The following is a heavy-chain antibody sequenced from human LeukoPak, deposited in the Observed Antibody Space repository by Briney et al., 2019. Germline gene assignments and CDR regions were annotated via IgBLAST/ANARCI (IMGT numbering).Heavy chain of an antibody. J-gene: IGHJ6*03. CDR3: ARGSPGTFYYYYMDV. CDR2: IKQDGSEK. D-gene: IGHD6-13*01. Sequence: GGSLRLSCAASGFTFSSYWMSWVRQAPGKGLEWVANIKQDGSEKYYVVSVKGRFTISRDNAKNSLYLQMNSLRAEDTAVYYCARGSPGTFYYYYMDVWGKGTTVTVSS. V-gene: IGHV3-7*01. CDR1: GFTFSSYW.